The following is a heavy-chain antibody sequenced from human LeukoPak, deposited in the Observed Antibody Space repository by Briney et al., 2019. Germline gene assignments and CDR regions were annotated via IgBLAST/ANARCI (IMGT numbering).Heavy chain of an antibody. CDR3: ARKKPDGYNGDYFDY. J-gene: IGHJ4*02. CDR2: IIPIFGTA. D-gene: IGHD5-24*01. Sequence: SVKVSCKASGGTFSSCAISCVRQAPGQGLEWMGGIIPIFGTANYAQKFQGRVTITADESTSTAYMELSSLRSEDTAVYYCARKKPDGYNGDYFDYWGQGTLVTVSS. CDR1: GGTFSSCA. V-gene: IGHV1-69*13.